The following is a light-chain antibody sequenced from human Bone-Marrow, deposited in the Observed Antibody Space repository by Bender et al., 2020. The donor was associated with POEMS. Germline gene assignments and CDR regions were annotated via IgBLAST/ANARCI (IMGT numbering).Light chain of an antibody. V-gene: IGLV3-21*02. CDR1: NIGSKS. J-gene: IGLJ2*01. Sequence: SYVLTQPPSVSVAPGQTARITCGGNNIGSKSVHWYQQKPGQAPLLVVYDDSVRPSEIPERFSGSSSVNTATLTISRVEAGDEADYYCQVWDTSSDRLVFGGGTKVTVL. CDR3: QVWDTSSDRLV. CDR2: DDS.